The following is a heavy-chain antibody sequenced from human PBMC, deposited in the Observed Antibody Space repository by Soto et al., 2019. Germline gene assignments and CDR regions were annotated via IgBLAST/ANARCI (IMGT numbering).Heavy chain of an antibody. J-gene: IGHJ3*01. CDR1: GGSFSNYA. CDR3: GRRRSRWDGGRVDAFEF. V-gene: IGHV1-69*01. Sequence: QVQLVQSGAEVKKPESSVKVSCKASGGSFSNYAINWVRQAPGQGLEWMGGIIPKVGTANYAQKFQGRVTIYADEAPKKGYNELERLGECGPAVEFCGRRRSRWDGGRVDAFEFWGQGTMVTVSS. CDR2: IIPKVGTA. D-gene: IGHD1-26*01.